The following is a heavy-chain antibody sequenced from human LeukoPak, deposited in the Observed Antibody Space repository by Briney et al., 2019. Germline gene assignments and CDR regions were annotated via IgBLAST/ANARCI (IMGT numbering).Heavy chain of an antibody. CDR2: IHYTGST. D-gene: IGHD2-2*01. Sequence: SETLSLTCTVSGGSISGYYWSWIRQPPGKGLQFIGYIHYTGSTNYNPSLVSRVTLSVDTSKNQFSLKLRSVTAADTAVYYCARLSKDTVVLPAAMAHYFDYWGQGTLVTVSS. CDR3: ARLSKDTVVLPAAMAHYFDY. CDR1: GGSISGYY. J-gene: IGHJ4*02. V-gene: IGHV4-59*08.